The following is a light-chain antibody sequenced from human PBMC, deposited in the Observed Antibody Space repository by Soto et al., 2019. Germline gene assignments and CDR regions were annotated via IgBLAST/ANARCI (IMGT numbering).Light chain of an antibody. V-gene: IGKV3-15*01. CDR1: QSLGGN. J-gene: IGKJ1*01. Sequence: EIVMTQSPATLAVSPGDTATLSCRASQSLGGNLAWYQQKPGQAPRLLIFRASTRAPGVPARFSASGSGTEFTLTISSLQPEDFATYYCLQDYTYPWTFGQGTKVEMK. CDR3: LQDYTYPWT. CDR2: RAS.